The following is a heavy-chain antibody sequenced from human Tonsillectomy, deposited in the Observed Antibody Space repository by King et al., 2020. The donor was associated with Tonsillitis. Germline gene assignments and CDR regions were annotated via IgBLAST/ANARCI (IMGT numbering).Heavy chain of an antibody. J-gene: IGHJ5*02. V-gene: IGHV4-38-2*01. D-gene: IGHD3-10*01. CDR3: ARFISGSYFNWFDP. CDR1: GYSISSGYY. Sequence: VQLQESGPGLVKPSETLSLTCAVSGYSISSGYYWGWIRQPPGKGLEWIGSIYHSGSTYYNPSLKSRVTISVDTSKNQFSLKLSSVTAADTAVYYYARFISGSYFNWFDPWGQGTLVTVSS. CDR2: IYHSGST.